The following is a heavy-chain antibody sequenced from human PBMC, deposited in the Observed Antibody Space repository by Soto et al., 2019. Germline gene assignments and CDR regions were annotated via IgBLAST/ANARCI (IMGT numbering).Heavy chain of an antibody. Sequence: QVHLVQSGGEMKKLGASVKVSCKASGYTFTDFGISWVRQAPGQGLEWMGWISGFDGDRNYAQKSQGRGSLTTATSATTAYMALRSLTSDDAAIYAFALDYDRWGDDWFAPWGQGTLVTVSS. CDR1: GYTFTDFG. V-gene: IGHV1-18*01. CDR2: ISGFDGDR. D-gene: IGHD4-17*01. CDR3: ALDYDRWGDDWFAP. J-gene: IGHJ5*02.